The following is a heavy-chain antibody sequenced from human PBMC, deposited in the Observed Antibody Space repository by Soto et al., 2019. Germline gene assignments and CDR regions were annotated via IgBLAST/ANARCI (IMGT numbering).Heavy chain of an antibody. CDR1: GYTFTSYY. Sequence: QVQLVQSGAEVKKPGASVKVSCKASGYTFTSYYMYWVRQAPGQGLEWMGKINPTGGSTSYAQKSQGRVSMTRDTSTSKVYMELSSLRSEDTAVYYCARGDSSGYRYYYNYYGMDVWGQGTTVPVSS. D-gene: IGHD3-22*01. V-gene: IGHV1-46*01. CDR2: INPTGGST. J-gene: IGHJ6*02. CDR3: ARGDSSGYRYYYNYYGMDV.